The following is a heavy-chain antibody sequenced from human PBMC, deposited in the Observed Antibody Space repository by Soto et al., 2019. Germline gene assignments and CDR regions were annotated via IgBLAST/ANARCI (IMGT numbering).Heavy chain of an antibody. J-gene: IGHJ4*02. CDR1: GDSISTNGVA. D-gene: IGHD4-4*01. Sequence: QVPLQQSGPGLVKPSQTLSLTCAISGDSISTNGVAWNWIRQSPSRGLEWLGRTYYRSKWYKDYAGSVISRITIDPDTSTNQFSLQLNSVTPEDTAIYYCVRGRVSAFDYRAQGTLVTVSS. CDR3: VRGRVSAFDY. CDR2: TYYRSKWYK. V-gene: IGHV6-1*01.